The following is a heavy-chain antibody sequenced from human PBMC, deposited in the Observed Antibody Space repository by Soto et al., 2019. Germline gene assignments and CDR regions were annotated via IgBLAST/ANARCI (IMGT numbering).Heavy chain of an antibody. D-gene: IGHD3-22*01. CDR1: GYTFTSYA. V-gene: IGHV1-3*01. CDR3: ARGDYYDSSGYSPVYFDY. CDR2: INAGNGNT. Sequence: QVQLVQSGAEVKKPGASVKVSCKASGYTFTSYAMHWVRQAPGQRLEWMGWINAGNGNTKYSQKFQGRVTITRDTSASTAYMELSSLRSEDTAVYYCARGDYYDSSGYSPVYFDYWGQGTLVTVSS. J-gene: IGHJ4*02.